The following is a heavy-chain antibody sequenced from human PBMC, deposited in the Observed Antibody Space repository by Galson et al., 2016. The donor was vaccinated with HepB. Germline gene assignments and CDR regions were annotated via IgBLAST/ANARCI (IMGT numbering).Heavy chain of an antibody. CDR1: EFTFSAYT. V-gene: IGHV3-23*01. CDR2: ISGSGDRT. Sequence: SLRLSCAASEFTFSAYTMAWVRQAPGKGLEWVSGISGSGDRTDYADSVKGRFTISRDNSKNSLFLQMHSLRVEDTATYCCAKRKVPADFGEALDVWGQGTTVTVSS. D-gene: IGHD2-2*01. CDR3: AKRKVPADFGEALDV. J-gene: IGHJ3*01.